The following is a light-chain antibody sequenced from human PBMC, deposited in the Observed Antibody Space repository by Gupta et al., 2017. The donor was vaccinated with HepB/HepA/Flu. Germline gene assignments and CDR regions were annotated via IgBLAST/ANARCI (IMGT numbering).Light chain of an antibody. CDR1: RSNIGGNT. V-gene: IGLV1-44*01. CDR3: AAWDDSLNGWV. CDR2: SNN. Sequence: QSVLTQPPSASGTPGQRAPISCYGRRSNIGGNTVNGYQQLPGTAPKLLIYSNNHRPSGVPDRFSGSKSGTSASLAISGLQSEDEADYYCAAWDDSLNGWVFGGGTKLTVL. J-gene: IGLJ3*02.